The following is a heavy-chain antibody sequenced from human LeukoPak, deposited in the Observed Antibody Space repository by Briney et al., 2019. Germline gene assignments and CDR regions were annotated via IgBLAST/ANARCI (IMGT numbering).Heavy chain of an antibody. J-gene: IGHJ4*02. Sequence: GGSLRLSCAASGFTFSSYWMSWVRQAPGKGLEWVANIKQDGSEKYYVDSVKGRFTISRDNAKNSLCLQMNSLRAEDTAVYYCARDPGRVGGWLGYFDYWGQGALVTVSS. CDR2: IKQDGSEK. V-gene: IGHV3-7*01. CDR1: GFTFSSYW. D-gene: IGHD6-19*01. CDR3: ARDPGRVGGWLGYFDY.